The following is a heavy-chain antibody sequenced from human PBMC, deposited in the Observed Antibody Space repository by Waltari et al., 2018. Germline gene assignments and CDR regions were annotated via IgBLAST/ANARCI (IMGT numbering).Heavy chain of an antibody. CDR1: GFPSSSLS. V-gene: IGHV3-21*01. J-gene: IGHJ4*02. CDR2: ISSGSSYI. D-gene: IGHD3-16*01. CDR3: ARAGGHTLDY. Sequence: EVQLVAAGGGLVKPGGSLRLSCVASGFPSSSLSLNWVRLAPGKGLEWVSSISSGSSYIYYADSVKGRFTISRDNAKNSLYLQMNSLRAEDTAVYYCARAGGHTLDYWGQGTLVTVSS.